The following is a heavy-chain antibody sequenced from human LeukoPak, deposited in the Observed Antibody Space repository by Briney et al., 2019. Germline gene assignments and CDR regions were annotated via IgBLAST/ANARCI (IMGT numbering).Heavy chain of an antibody. J-gene: IGHJ4*02. Sequence: SVKVSCTASGGTFSSYAISWVRQAPGQGLEWMGGIIPIFGTANYAQKFQGRVTITADESTSTAYMELSSLRSEDTAVYYCAREVGGYDSSGYFDYWGQGTLVTVSS. CDR1: GGTFSSYA. CDR3: AREVGGYDSSGYFDY. V-gene: IGHV1-69*13. D-gene: IGHD3-22*01. CDR2: IIPIFGTA.